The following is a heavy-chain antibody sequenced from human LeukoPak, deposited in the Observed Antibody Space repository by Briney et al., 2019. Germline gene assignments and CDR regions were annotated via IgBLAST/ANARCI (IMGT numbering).Heavy chain of an antibody. CDR3: AKQSYARSLGE. J-gene: IGHJ4*02. Sequence: GGSLRLSCATSGFPFSDFSMTWVRQAPGKGLEWISTTNSGGSSTDYTESVKGRFTISRDNSKNTLYLQMSSLRVEDTAMYYRAKQSYARSLGEGGPGTLVTVSS. CDR2: TNSGGSST. D-gene: IGHD2-8*01. CDR1: GFPFSDFS. V-gene: IGHV3-23*01.